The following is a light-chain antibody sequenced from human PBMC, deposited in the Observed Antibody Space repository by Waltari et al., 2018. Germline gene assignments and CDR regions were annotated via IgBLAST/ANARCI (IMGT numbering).Light chain of an antibody. CDR1: TRYVGGYNF. CDR3: SSYTSSSTRV. V-gene: IGLV2-14*03. Sequence: QSALTHPASFSGPPGRSITTPCPATTRYVGGYNFSPWYQQHPGKAPQLMIYDVANRPSGVSNRFSGSKSGNTASLTISGLQAEDEADYYCSSYTSSSTRVFGTGTKVTVL. J-gene: IGLJ1*01. CDR2: DVA.